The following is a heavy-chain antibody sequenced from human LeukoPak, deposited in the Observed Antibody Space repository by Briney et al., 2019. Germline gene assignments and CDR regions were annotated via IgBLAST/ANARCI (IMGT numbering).Heavy chain of an antibody. Sequence: GGSLRLSCAASGFTFSSYSMNWVRQAPGKGLEWVSYITIYYADSVKGRFTISRDNSKNTVYLQMNSLRAEDTAVYYCAKDGLYSGSYYVGYWGQGTLVTVSS. CDR1: GFTFSSYS. D-gene: IGHD1-26*01. CDR2: ITI. CDR3: AKDGLYSGSYYVGY. V-gene: IGHV3-48*01. J-gene: IGHJ4*02.